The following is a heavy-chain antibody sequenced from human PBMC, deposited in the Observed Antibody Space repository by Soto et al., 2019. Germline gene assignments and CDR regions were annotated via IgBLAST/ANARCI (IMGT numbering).Heavy chain of an antibody. D-gene: IGHD6-13*01. V-gene: IGHV4-34*01. CDR3: ARGKGVGIAAAGLTLIFQH. CDR1: GGSFSGYY. J-gene: IGHJ1*01. CDR2: INHSGST. Sequence: SETLSLTCAVYGGSFSGYYWSWIRQPPGKGLEWIGEINHSGSTNYNPSLKSRVTISVDTSKNQFSLKLSSVTAADTAVYYCARGKGVGIAAAGLTLIFQHWGQGTLVTVSS.